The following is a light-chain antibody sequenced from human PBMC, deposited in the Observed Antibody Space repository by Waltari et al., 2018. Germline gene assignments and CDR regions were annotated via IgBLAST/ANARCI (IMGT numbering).Light chain of an antibody. CDR1: SSDVGSYNR. CDR3: SLYTRSSTLVV. V-gene: IGLV2-18*01. Sequence: QSALTQPPSVSGSPGQSVTISCTGTSSDVGSYNRVSWYQQPPGTAPKLMIYEVSNRPSGVPDRFSGSKSGNTASLTISGLQAEDEADYYCSLYTRSSTLVVFGGGTKLTVL. CDR2: EVS. J-gene: IGLJ2*01.